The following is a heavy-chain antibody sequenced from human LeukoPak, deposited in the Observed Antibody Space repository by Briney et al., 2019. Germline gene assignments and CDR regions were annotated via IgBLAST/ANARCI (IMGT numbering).Heavy chain of an antibody. J-gene: IGHJ4*02. CDR1: GFTFSSYA. CDR3: AKVAGETKGLIWFGELFSTVPNYFDY. CDR2: ISGSGGST. D-gene: IGHD3-10*01. V-gene: IGHV3-23*01. Sequence: PGGSLRLSCAASGFTFSSYAMSWVRQAPGKGLEWVSAISGSGGSTYYADSVKGRFTISRDNSKNTLYLQMNSLRAEDTAVYYCAKVAGETKGLIWFGELFSTVPNYFDYWGQGTLVTVSS.